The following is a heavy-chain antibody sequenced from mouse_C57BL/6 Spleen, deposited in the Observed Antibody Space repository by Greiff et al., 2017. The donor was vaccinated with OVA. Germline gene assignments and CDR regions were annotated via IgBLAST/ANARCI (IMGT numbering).Heavy chain of an antibody. CDR1: GFTFSSYA. D-gene: IGHD2-3*01. V-gene: IGHV5-4*01. CDR2: ISDGGSYT. Sequence: EVKLVESGGGLVKPGGSLKLSCAASGFTFSSYAMSWVRQTPEKRLEWVATISDGGSYTYYPDNVKGRFTISRDNAKNNLYLQMSHLKSEDTAMYYCAREGDGYYVAMDYWGQGTSVTVSS. CDR3: AREGDGYYVAMDY. J-gene: IGHJ4*01.